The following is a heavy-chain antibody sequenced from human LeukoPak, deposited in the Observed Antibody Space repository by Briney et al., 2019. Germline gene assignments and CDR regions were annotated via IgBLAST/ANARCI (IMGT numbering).Heavy chain of an antibody. V-gene: IGHV6-1*01. Sequence: SQTLSLTCAISGDSVSSNSAAWNWIRQSPSRGLEWLGRTYYRSKWYNDYAVSVKSRITINPDTSKNQFSLQLNSVTPEDTAVYYCARDRSSGQWLVNAIGYNWFDPWGQGTLVTVSS. CDR3: ARDRSSGQWLVNAIGYNWFDP. CDR1: GDSVSSNSAA. J-gene: IGHJ5*02. D-gene: IGHD6-19*01. CDR2: TYYRSKWYN.